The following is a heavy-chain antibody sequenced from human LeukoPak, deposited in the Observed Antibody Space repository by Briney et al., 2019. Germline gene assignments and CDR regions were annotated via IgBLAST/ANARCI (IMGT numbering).Heavy chain of an antibody. CDR3: AKDHRSMVRATNEHDY. V-gene: IGHV3-23*01. Sequence: PGGSLRLSCEASGFTFGSHAMYWVRQAPGKGLEWVAGIFGSGGSPHYADSVKGRFTISRDNSKNTLYLQMDSLRAEDTAVYYCAKDHRSMVRATNEHDYWGQGTLVTVSS. J-gene: IGHJ4*02. CDR1: GFTFGSHA. CDR2: IFGSGGSP. D-gene: IGHD3-10*01.